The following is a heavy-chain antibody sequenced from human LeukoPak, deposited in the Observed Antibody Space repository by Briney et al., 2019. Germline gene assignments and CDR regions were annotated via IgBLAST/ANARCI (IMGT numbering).Heavy chain of an antibody. CDR3: VRGTWFDP. D-gene: IGHD1-1*01. CDR1: GFSVGNYY. Sequence: GGSLRLSCAASGFSVGNYYMSWVRQAPGKGLEWVSVLYSGGTTHYADSVKGRFTISRDNSKNTLFLQMDSLRPEDTAVYYCVRGTWFDPWGQGTLVTVSS. J-gene: IGHJ5*02. V-gene: IGHV3-53*01. CDR2: LYSGGTT.